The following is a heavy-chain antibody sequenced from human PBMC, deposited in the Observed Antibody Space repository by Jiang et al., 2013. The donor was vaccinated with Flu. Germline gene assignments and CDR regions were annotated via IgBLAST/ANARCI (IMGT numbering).Heavy chain of an antibody. J-gene: IGHJ4*02. V-gene: IGHV4-4*02. Sequence: GSGLVKPSGTLSFTCAVSGGSISSSYWWCWVRQSPGKGLEWIGEISQSGSTNYNPSLRGRVTISLDESKSQFSLKLTSVTAADTAVYYCCRDLQGRSVSRINEDYWGQG. CDR1: GGSISSSYW. CDR2: ISQSGST. CDR3: CRDLQGRSVSRINEDY. D-gene: IGHD5/OR15-5a*01.